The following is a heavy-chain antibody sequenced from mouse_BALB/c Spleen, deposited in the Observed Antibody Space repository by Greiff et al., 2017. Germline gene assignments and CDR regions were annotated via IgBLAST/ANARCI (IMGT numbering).Heavy chain of an antibody. D-gene: IGHD2-14*01. V-gene: IGHV5-17*02. CDR2: ISSGSSTI. CDR3: ARGYYRYDDAMDY. CDR1: GFTFSSFG. Sequence: EVMLVESGGGLVQPGGSRKLSCAASGFTFSSFGMHWVRQAPEKGLEWVAYISSGSSTIYYADTVKGRFTISRDNPKNTLFLQMTSLRSEDTAMYYCARGYYRYDDAMDYWGQGTSVTVSS. J-gene: IGHJ4*01.